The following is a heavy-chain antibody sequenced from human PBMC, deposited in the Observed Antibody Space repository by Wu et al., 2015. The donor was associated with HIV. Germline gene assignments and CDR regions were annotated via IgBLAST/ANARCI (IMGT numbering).Heavy chain of an antibody. J-gene: IGHJ4*02. CDR3: ARGRNYYDSSGYFPFDY. Sequence: QVQLVQSGAEVKKPGSSVKVSCKASGGIFTSYAISWVRQAPGQGLEWMGRIIPIFGTANYAQKFQGRVTITANEFTSTAYMELSSLRSEDTAVYYCARGRNYYDSSGYFPFDYWGQGTLVTVSS. V-gene: IGHV1-69*13. CDR2: IIPIFGTA. D-gene: IGHD3-22*01. CDR1: GGIFTSYA.